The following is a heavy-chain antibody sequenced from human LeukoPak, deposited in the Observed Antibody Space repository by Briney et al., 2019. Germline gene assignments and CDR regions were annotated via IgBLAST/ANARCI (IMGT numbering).Heavy chain of an antibody. CDR2: INHSGST. J-gene: IGHJ6*03. V-gene: IGHV4-34*01. Sequence: SETLSLTCAVYGGSFSGYYWSWIRQPPGKGLEWIGEINHSGSTNHNPSLKSRVTISVDTSKNQFSLKLSSVTAADTAVYFCARGAYSSSWLRYYYYMDVWGKGTTVTVSS. CDR1: GGSFSGYY. D-gene: IGHD6-13*01. CDR3: ARGAYSSSWLRYYYYMDV.